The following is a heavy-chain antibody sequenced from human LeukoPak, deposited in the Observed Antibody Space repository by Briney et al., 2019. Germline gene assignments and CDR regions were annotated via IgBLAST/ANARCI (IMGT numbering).Heavy chain of an antibody. D-gene: IGHD6-6*01. CDR2: IRGKAYHGTT. CDR1: GFIFDNYA. V-gene: IGHV3-49*03. Sequence: GGSLRLSCTASGFIFDNYAISWFRQAPGKGLDGVGFIRGKAYHGTTEYAASVQRRFTIPRQDSKRIAYLQMNSLKTDDTAVYYCQKYSASSFDYWGQGTLVTVSS. J-gene: IGHJ4*02. CDR3: QKYSASSFDY.